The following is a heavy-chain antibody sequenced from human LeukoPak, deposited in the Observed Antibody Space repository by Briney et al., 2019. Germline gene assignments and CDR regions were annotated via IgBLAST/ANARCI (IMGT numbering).Heavy chain of an antibody. CDR1: GYTLTELS. V-gene: IGHV1-24*01. CDR3: ATAPPRVEWFRGGAHFDY. D-gene: IGHD3-3*01. Sequence: GASVKVSCKVSGYTLTELSMHWVRQAPGKGLEWMGGFDPEGGETIYAQKFQGRVTMTEDTSTDTAYMELSSLRSEDTAVYYCATAPPRVEWFRGGAHFDYWGQGTLVTVSS. CDR2: FDPEGGET. J-gene: IGHJ4*02.